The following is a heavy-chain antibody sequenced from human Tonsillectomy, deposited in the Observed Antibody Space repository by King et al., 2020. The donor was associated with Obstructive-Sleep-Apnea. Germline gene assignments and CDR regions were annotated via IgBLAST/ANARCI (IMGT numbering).Heavy chain of an antibody. CDR3: ARNTEHYYYYGMDV. J-gene: IGHJ6*02. CDR1: GDSIISYY. Sequence: QLQESGPGLVKPSETLSLTCTVSGDSIISYYWSCIRQPPGKGLEWIGYIYYSGSTKYNPSLKSRGTISVDTSTNQFSRKLSSVTAADTAVYYCARNTEHYYYYGMDVWGRGTTVTVSS. V-gene: IGHV4-59*08. D-gene: IGHD1-26*01. CDR2: IYYSGST.